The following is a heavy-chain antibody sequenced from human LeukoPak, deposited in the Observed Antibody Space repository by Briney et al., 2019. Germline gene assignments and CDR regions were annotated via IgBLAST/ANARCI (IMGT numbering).Heavy chain of an antibody. CDR2: IYYSGST. J-gene: IGHJ3*02. Sequence: PSETLSLTCAVYGGSFSGYYWSWIRQPPGKGLEWIGYIYYSGSTYYNPSLKSRVTISVDTSKNQFSLKLSSVTAADTAVYYRARLGNQGGYYYDSIGLNTHDAFDIWGQGTMVTVSS. V-gene: IGHV4-59*08. D-gene: IGHD3-22*01. CDR1: GGSFSGYY. CDR3: ARLGNQGGYYYDSIGLNTHDAFDI.